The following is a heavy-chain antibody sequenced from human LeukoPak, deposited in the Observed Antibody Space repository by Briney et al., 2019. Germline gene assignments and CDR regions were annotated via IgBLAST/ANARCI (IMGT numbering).Heavy chain of an antibody. J-gene: IGHJ4*02. D-gene: IGHD3-10*01. Sequence: GGSLRLSCAASGLTFSSYSMNWVRQAPGKGLEWVSSISSSSYIYYADSVKGRFTISRDNAKNSLYPQMNSLRAEDTAVYYCARGRHYGSGSYYKNWGQGTLVTVSS. CDR1: GLTFSSYS. V-gene: IGHV3-21*01. CDR2: ISSSSYI. CDR3: ARGRHYGSGSYYKN.